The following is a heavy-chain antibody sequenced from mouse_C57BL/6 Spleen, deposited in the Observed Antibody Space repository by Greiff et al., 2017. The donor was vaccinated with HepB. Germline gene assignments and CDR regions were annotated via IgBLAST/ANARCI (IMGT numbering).Heavy chain of an antibody. J-gene: IGHJ3*01. CDR2: IYPGDGDT. Sequence: VKLVESGPELVKPGASVKISCKASGYAFSSSWMNWVKQRPGKGLEWIGRIYPGDGDTNYNGKFKGKATLTADKSSSTAYMQLSSLTSEDSAVYFCAMDYGYDGGFAYWGQGTLVTVSA. D-gene: IGHD2-2*01. V-gene: IGHV1-82*01. CDR3: AMDYGYDGGFAY. CDR1: GYAFSSSW.